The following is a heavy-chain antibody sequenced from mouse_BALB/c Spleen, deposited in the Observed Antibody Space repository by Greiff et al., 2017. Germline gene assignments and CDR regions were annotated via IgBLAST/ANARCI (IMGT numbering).Heavy chain of an antibody. Sequence: QVHVKQSGAELVRPGVSVKISCKGSGYTFTDYAMHWVKQSHAKSLEWIGVISTYYGDASYNQKFKGKATMTVDKSSSTAYMELARLTSEDSAIYYCARSMSYAMDYWGQGTSVTVSS. CDR3: ARSMSYAMDY. CDR2: ISTYYGDA. J-gene: IGHJ4*01. CDR1: GYTFTDYA. V-gene: IGHV1S137*01.